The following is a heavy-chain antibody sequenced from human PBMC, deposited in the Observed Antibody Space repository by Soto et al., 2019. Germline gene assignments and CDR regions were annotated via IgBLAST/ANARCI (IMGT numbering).Heavy chain of an antibody. J-gene: IGHJ4*02. CDR2: ISGSGGST. D-gene: IGHD3-3*01. CDR1: GFTFSSYA. V-gene: IGHV3-23*01. Sequence: LGGSLRLSCAASGFTFSSYAMSWVRQAPGKGLEWVSAISGSGGSTYYADSVKGRFTISRDNSKNTLYLQMNSLRAEDTAVYYCAKDLASITIFGVVPYYFDYWGQGTLVTVSS. CDR3: AKDLASITIFGVVPYYFDY.